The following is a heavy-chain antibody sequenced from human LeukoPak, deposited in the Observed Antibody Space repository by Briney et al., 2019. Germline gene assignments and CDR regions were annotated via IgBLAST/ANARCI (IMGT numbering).Heavy chain of an antibody. J-gene: IGHJ4*02. CDR3: AKGRVLLWFGELLSDSPYYFDY. CDR2: ISGSGGST. D-gene: IGHD3-10*01. Sequence: GGSLRLSCAASGFTFSNYAMSWVRQAPGKGLEWVSAISGSGGSTYYADSVKGRFTISRDNSKNTLYLQMNSLRAEDTAVYYCAKGRVLLWFGELLSDSPYYFDYWGQGTLVTVSS. CDR1: GFTFSNYA. V-gene: IGHV3-23*01.